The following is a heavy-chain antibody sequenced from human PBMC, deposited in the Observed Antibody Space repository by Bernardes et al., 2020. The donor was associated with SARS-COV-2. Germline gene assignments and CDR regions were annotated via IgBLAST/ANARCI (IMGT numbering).Heavy chain of an antibody. D-gene: IGHD3-22*01. V-gene: IGHV3-48*03. J-gene: IGHJ4*02. Sequence: GGSLRLSCTASGFTFSSYEMNWVRQAPGKGLEWLSYVSSGGSTIVYADSVKGRFIISRDNAKNSVYLQMNSLRAEDTAVYYCARGLYSSGYQTHIDYWGQGTLVTVSS. CDR2: VSSGGSTI. CDR1: GFTFSSYE. CDR3: ARGLYSSGYQTHIDY.